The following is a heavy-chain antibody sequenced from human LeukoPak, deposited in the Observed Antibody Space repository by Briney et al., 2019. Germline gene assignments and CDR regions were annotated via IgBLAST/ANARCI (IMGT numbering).Heavy chain of an antibody. Sequence: RTGGSLRLSCAASGFTFSSYWMSWVRQAPGKGLEWVANIKKDGSEKYYVDSVKGRFTISRDNAQNSLYLEMNSLRAEDTAVYYCARELSCGGGSCYAQGWFDPWGQGTLVTVSS. CDR1: GFTFSSYW. J-gene: IGHJ5*02. D-gene: IGHD2-15*01. V-gene: IGHV3-7*01. CDR3: ARELSCGGGSCYAQGWFDP. CDR2: IKKDGSEK.